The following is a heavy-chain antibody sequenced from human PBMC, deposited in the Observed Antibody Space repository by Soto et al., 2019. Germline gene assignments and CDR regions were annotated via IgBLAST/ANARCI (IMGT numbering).Heavy chain of an antibody. Sequence: GGSLRLSCAASGFTFSTYAMSWVRQAPGKGLEWVSAISGGGDSTYYADSVKGRFTVSRDNSKNTLYLQMDGLRPEDTAAYYCAKDHAIWAGGEQPEYFHHWGQGTLVTVSS. CDR1: GFTFSTYA. CDR2: ISGGGDST. V-gene: IGHV3-23*01. J-gene: IGHJ1*01. D-gene: IGHD3-9*01. CDR3: AKDHAIWAGGEQPEYFHH.